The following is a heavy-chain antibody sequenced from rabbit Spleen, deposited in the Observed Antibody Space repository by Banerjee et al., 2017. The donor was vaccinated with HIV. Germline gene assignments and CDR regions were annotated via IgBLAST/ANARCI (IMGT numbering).Heavy chain of an antibody. D-gene: IGHD1-1*01. Sequence: QSLEESGGGLVQPEGSLTLTCKASGFSFSSGYYMCWVRQAPGKGLEWIACIVAGSSGSPYYASWAKGRFTISKTSSTTMTLQMTSLTAADTATYFCARNYVNVFDPWGQGTLVTVS. CDR2: IVAGSSGSP. CDR3: ARNYVNVFDP. V-gene: IGHV1S40*01. J-gene: IGHJ2*01. CDR1: GFSFSSGYY.